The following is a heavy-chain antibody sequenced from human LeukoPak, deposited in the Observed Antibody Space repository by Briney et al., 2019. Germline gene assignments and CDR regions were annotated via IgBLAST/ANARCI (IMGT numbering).Heavy chain of an antibody. D-gene: IGHD3-22*01. V-gene: IGHV1-18*01. CDR2: ISGYSGNT. CDR3: ARAGYYDSRGYADF. CDR1: GYTFTIYG. J-gene: IGHJ4*02. Sequence: ASVKVSCKASGYTFTIYGISWVRQAPGQGLEWIGWISGYSGNTNYAQKFQGRVTMTTDTSTSTAYMELRSLRSDDTAVYYCARAGYYDSRGYADFWGQGTPVTVSS.